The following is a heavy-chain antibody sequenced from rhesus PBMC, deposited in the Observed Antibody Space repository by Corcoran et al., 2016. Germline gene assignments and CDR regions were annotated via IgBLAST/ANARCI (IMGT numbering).Heavy chain of an antibody. CDR2: IDGNYGNT. CDR3: ARVPLYFLDWV. D-gene: IGHD3-3*01. CDR1: GASISSSW. J-gene: IGHJ4*01. Sequence: QVQLQESGPGLVKPSETLSLTCAVSGASISSSWWTWIRQSPGKGLEWIGEIDGNYGNTNCNPSLKSRVTISKDASKSHFSLMLNSVTAADTAVYYCARVPLYFLDWVWGQGVLVTVSS. V-gene: IGHV4-80*01.